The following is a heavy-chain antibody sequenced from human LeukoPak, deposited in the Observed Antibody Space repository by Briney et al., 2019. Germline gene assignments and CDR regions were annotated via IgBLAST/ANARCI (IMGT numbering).Heavy chain of an antibody. CDR3: ATRSGTYSTRDAFDI. CDR1: GYTFTGHY. V-gene: IGHV1-2*02. CDR2: INPNSGGT. Sequence: GASVKVSCKASGYTFTGHYMHWVRQAPGQGLEWMGWINPNSGGTNYAQKFPGRVTITADRSTSTANMELSSLRSEDTAVYYCATRSGTYSTRDAFDIWGQGTMVTVSS. D-gene: IGHD1-26*01. J-gene: IGHJ3*02.